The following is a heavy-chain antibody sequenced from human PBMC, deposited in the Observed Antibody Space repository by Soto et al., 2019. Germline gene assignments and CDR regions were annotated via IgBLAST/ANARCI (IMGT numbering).Heavy chain of an antibody. CDR2: MNPNNGNT. J-gene: IGHJ1*01. V-gene: IGHV1-8*01. CDR1: AYTFTSYD. Sequence: GASVKVSCKAAAYTFTSYDINWVRQATGQDFEWMGWMNPNNGNTAYAQKFQGRVTMTRDTSKSSAFMELSSLTSEDTAVYYCAKFPPGITVAWYFQHWGQGSLVTVSS. CDR3: AKFPPGITVAWYFQH. D-gene: IGHD6-19*01.